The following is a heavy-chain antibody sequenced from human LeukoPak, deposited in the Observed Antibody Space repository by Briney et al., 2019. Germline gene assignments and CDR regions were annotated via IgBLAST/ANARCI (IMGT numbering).Heavy chain of an antibody. D-gene: IGHD2-15*01. CDR2: INAGNGNT. CDR3: ARDCPPLPRSSGGSCYFRY. J-gene: IGHJ4*02. CDR1: GYTFSNYA. Sequence: ASVKVSCKGSGYTFSNYAIQWVRQAPGQRLEWMGWINAGNGNTKYSQKFEGRVTITRDTSASTAYMELSSLRSDDTAVYYCARDCPPLPRSSGGSCYFRYWGQGTLVTVSS. V-gene: IGHV1-3*01.